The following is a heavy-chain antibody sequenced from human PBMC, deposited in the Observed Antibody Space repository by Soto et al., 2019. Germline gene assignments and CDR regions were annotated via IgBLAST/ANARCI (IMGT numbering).Heavy chain of an antibody. J-gene: IGHJ6*02. CDR3: ARDGSTGFSTLVRGVIAHYYYYYGMDV. Sequence: SETLSLTCTVSGGSVSSGSYYWSWIRQPPGKGLEWIGYIYYSGSTNYNPSLKSRVTISVDTSKNQFSLKLSSVTAADTAVYYCARDGSTGFSTLVRGVIAHYYYYYGMDVWGQGTTVTVS. D-gene: IGHD3-10*01. CDR2: IYYSGST. CDR1: GGSVSSGSYY. V-gene: IGHV4-61*01.